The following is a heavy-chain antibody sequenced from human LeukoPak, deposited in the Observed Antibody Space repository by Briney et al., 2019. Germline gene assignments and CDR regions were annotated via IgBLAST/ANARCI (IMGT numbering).Heavy chain of an antibody. J-gene: IGHJ5*02. Sequence: GGSLRLSCAASGFTFSTYEMNWVRQAPGKGLEWVSYISSSGSIIYYADSVKGRFTISRDNAKNSLYLQMNSLRAEDTAVYYCARGGITIFGVVGHSWFDPWGQGTLVTVSS. D-gene: IGHD3-3*01. CDR1: GFTFSTYE. CDR2: ISSSGSII. CDR3: ARGGITIFGVVGHSWFDP. V-gene: IGHV3-48*03.